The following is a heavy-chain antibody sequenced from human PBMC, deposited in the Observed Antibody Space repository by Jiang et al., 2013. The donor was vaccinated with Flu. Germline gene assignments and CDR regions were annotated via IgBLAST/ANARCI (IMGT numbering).Heavy chain of an antibody. J-gene: IGHJ4*02. Sequence: VQLVESGGVVIQPGGSLRLSCEASGFIFNDFTMHWVRQPPGKGLEWVSLIRGGRSGYTYYGDSVKGRFTISRDNRKNFLYLQINSLRVEDTAFYYCVKEHHTGWPTFDSWGQGTLVTVSS. D-gene: IGHD6-19*01. CDR1: GFIFNDFT. CDR3: VKEHHTGWPTFDS. CDR2: IRGGRSGYT. V-gene: IGHV3-43*01.